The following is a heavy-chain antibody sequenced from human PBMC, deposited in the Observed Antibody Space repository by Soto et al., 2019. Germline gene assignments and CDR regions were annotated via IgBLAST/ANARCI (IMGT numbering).Heavy chain of an antibody. Sequence: PSETLSLTCTVSGGSISSSSYYWGWIRQPPGKGLEWIGSIYYSGSTYYNPSLKSRVTISVDTSKNQFSLKLSSVTAADTAVYYCARVGATSYYFDYWGQGTLVTVS. J-gene: IGHJ4*02. CDR1: GGSISSSSYY. CDR3: ARVGATSYYFDY. V-gene: IGHV4-39*01. CDR2: IYYSGST. D-gene: IGHD1-26*01.